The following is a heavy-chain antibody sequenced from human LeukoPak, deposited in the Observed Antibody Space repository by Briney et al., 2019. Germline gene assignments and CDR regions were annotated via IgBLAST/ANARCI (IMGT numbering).Heavy chain of an antibody. Sequence: SETLSLTCTVSGYSISSGYYWGWIRQPPGKGLEWIGSIYHSGSTYYNPSLKSRVTISVDTSKNQFSLKLNSVTDADTAVYYCARDPLGATIDYWGQGTLVTVSS. V-gene: IGHV4-38-2*02. CDR2: IYHSGST. CDR1: GYSISSGYY. D-gene: IGHD1-26*01. CDR3: ARDPLGATIDY. J-gene: IGHJ4*02.